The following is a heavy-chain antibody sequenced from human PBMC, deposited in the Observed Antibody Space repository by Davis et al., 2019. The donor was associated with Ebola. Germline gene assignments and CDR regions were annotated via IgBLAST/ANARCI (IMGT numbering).Heavy chain of an antibody. CDR3: AAGYSSGGPDY. Sequence: SETLSLTCTVSGGSISSSSYYWGWLRQPPGKGLEWIGSIYYSGSTYYNPSLKSRVTISVDTSKNQFSLKLSSVTAADTAVYYCAAGYSSGGPDYWGQGTLVTVSS. CDR1: GGSISSSSYY. D-gene: IGHD6-19*01. J-gene: IGHJ4*02. V-gene: IGHV4-39*01. CDR2: IYYSGST.